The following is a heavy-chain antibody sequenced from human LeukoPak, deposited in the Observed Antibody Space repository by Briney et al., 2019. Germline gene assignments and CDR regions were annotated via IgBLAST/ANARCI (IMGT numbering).Heavy chain of an antibody. CDR3: AKDFRIGYSAHFDY. CDR1: GFTFRSHA. J-gene: IGHJ4*02. V-gene: IGHV3-23*01. D-gene: IGHD2-21*01. CDR2: IYENGGTT. Sequence: GGSLRLSCVGSGFTFRSHAMSWVRQAPEKGLEFVSGIYENGGTTYYADSVKGRFSISRDNSKNTLYLQMDSLRGEDTAAYYCAKDFRIGYSAHFDYWGQGALVTVSS.